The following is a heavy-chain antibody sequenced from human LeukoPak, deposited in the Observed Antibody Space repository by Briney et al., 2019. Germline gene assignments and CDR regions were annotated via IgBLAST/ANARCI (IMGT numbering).Heavy chain of an antibody. CDR3: ATGNYSYGYNYFGS. J-gene: IGHJ4*02. V-gene: IGHV1-24*01. CDR2: FDPGEGET. CDR1: GYTLIEIS. D-gene: IGHD5-18*01. Sequence: GASVKVSCKVSGYTLIEISMHWVRQSPGKGLDWMGGFDPGEGETIYAQKFQGGVTMTEDTSTDTAYMELSSLTSDDTAVYYCATGNYSYGYNYFGSWGQGTLVTVSS.